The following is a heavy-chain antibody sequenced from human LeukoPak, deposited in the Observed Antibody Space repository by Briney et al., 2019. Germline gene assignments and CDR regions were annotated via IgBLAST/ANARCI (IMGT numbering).Heavy chain of an antibody. V-gene: IGHV3-21*01. CDR1: GFTSSRYS. J-gene: IGHJ4*02. Sequence: PGRSLRLSCAPSGFTSSRYSMNSVRQAPREGLEWVSSISSSSSYIYYADSVKGRFTISRDNAKNSLYLQMNSLRAEDTAVYYCASGPRPYSSTSCYSCWGQGTLVTVSS. D-gene: IGHD2-2*01. CDR3: ASGPRPYSSTSCYSC. CDR2: ISSSSSYI.